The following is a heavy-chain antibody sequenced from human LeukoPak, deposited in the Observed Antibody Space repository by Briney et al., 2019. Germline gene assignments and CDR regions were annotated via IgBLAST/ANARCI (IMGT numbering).Heavy chain of an antibody. Sequence: ASVKVSCKASGYTLTGYYMHWVRQAPGQGLEWMGWINPSGGSTSYAQKFQGRVTMTRDTSTSTVYMELSSLRSEDTAVYYCAGGQRSGSSSWYGLDYWGQGTLVTVSS. CDR3: AGGQRSGSSSWYGLDY. J-gene: IGHJ4*02. V-gene: IGHV1-46*01. D-gene: IGHD6-13*01. CDR1: GYTLTGYY. CDR2: INPSGGST.